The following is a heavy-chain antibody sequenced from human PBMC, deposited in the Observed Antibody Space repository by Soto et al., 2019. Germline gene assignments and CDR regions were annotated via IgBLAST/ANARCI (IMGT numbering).Heavy chain of an antibody. J-gene: IGHJ4*02. D-gene: IGHD5-18*01. Sequence: TSETLSLTCTVSGGSISSYYWSWIRQPPGKGLEWIGYIYYSGSTNYNPSLKSRVTISVDTSKNQFSLKLSSVTAAGTAVYYCARDLDIAMVHYFDYWGQGTLVTVSS. V-gene: IGHV4-59*01. CDR1: GGSISSYY. CDR3: ARDLDIAMVHYFDY. CDR2: IYYSGST.